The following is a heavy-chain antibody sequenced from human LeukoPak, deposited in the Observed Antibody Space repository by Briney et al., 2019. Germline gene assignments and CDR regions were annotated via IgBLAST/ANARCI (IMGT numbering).Heavy chain of an antibody. J-gene: IGHJ4*02. V-gene: IGHV1-18*01. Sequence: ASVKVSCKASGYTFTSYGISWVRQAPGQGLEWMGWISAYNGNTNYAQKLQGRVTMTTDTSTSTAHMELRSLRSDDTAVYYCARDFRRGAFDYWGQGTLVTVSS. CDR1: GYTFTSYG. CDR2: ISAYNGNT. CDR3: ARDFRRGAFDY. D-gene: IGHD3-10*01.